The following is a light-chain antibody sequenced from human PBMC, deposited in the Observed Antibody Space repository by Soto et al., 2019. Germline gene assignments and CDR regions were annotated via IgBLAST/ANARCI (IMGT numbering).Light chain of an antibody. CDR2: DVS. CDR1: RSDVGGYNY. J-gene: IGLJ1*01. Sequence: QSVLTEPASVSGSPGQSITISCTGTRSDVGGYNYVSWYQQHPGKAPKLMIYDVSNRPSGVSNRFSGSKSGNTASLTISGLQAEDEADYYYSSYTSSSTLEVFGTGTKVTVL. V-gene: IGLV2-14*01. CDR3: SSYTSSSTLEV.